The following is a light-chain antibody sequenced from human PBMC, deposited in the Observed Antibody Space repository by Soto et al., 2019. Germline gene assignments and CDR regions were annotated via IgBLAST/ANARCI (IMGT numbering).Light chain of an antibody. CDR1: QSVSSN. CDR3: QKYSHAPLT. V-gene: IGKV3-15*01. CDR2: GAS. J-gene: IGKJ4*01. Sequence: IVMTQSPATLSVSPGARATLSCRASQSVSSNLAWYQQKPGQAPRLLIYGASTRATGILARFSGSGSGTDFTLTISSLQPDDAATYYCQKYSHAPLTFGGGTKVDIK.